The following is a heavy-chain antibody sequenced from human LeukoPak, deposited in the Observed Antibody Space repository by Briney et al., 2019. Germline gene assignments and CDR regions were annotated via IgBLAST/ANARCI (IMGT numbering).Heavy chain of an antibody. D-gene: IGHD6-19*01. J-gene: IGHJ4*02. CDR1: GGSISSSSYY. V-gene: IGHV4-39*07. CDR3: ARPKGSGWSPFDY. Sequence: SETLSLTCTVSGGSISSSSYYWGWIRQPPGKGLEWIGSIYYSGSTYYNPSLKSRVTISVDTSKNQFSLKLSSVTAADTAVYYCARPKGSGWSPFDYWGQGTLVTVSS. CDR2: IYYSGST.